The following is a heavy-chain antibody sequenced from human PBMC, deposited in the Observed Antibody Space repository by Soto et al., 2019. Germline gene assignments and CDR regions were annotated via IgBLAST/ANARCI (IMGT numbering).Heavy chain of an antibody. D-gene: IGHD1-1*01. J-gene: IGHJ3*01. CDR3: ARDWGWEYNWNFRDAFDL. Sequence: GGSLRLSCAASGFTFSDYYMSWIRQAPGKGLEWVSYISSSGSTIYYADSVKGRFTISRDNAENSLYLQMNSLRAEDTAVYYCARDWGWEYNWNFRDAFDLWGQGTMVTVSS. CDR1: GFTFSDYY. V-gene: IGHV3-11*01. CDR2: ISSSGSTI.